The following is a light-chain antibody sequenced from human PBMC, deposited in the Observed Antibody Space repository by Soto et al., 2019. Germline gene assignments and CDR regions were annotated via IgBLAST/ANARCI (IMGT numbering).Light chain of an antibody. V-gene: IGLV1-40*01. CDR1: SSNIGANFD. J-gene: IGLJ3*02. CDR3: QSYDSSLSGSV. CDR2: RNN. Sequence: QSVLTQPPSVSGAPGQRVIISCTGSSSNIGANFDVHWYQHLPGTAPKLLIYRNNNRPSGVSDRFSGSKSGSSASLAITGLQAEDEADYYCQSYDSSLSGSVFGGGTKVTVL.